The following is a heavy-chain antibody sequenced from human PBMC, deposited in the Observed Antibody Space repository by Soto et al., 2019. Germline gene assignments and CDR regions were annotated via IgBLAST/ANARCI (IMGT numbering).Heavy chain of an antibody. CDR1: GFTFSSYA. Sequence: QVQLVESGGGVVQPGRSLRLSCAASGFTFSSYAMHWVRQAPGKGLEWVAVISYDGSNKYYADSVKGRFTISRDNSKNXLYLQMNSLRAEDTAVYYCARGPNVQWLVPEYFQHWGQGTLVTVSS. CDR2: ISYDGSNK. V-gene: IGHV3-30-3*01. J-gene: IGHJ1*01. D-gene: IGHD6-19*01. CDR3: ARGPNVQWLVPEYFQH.